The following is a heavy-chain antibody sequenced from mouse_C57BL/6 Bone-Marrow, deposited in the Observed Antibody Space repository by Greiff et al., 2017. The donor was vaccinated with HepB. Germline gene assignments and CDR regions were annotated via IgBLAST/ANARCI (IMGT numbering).Heavy chain of an antibody. CDR2: IWGGGST. Sequence: VKLVESGPGLVAPSQSLSITCTVSGFSLTSSGVDWVRQPPGKGLEWLGVIWGGGSTNYNSALMSRLSISKDNSKSHVFLKMNSLQTDDTAMYYCAKLGNYRFAYWGQGTLVTVAA. CDR1: GFSLTSSG. CDR3: AKLGNYRFAY. D-gene: IGHD2-1*01. V-gene: IGHV2-9*01. J-gene: IGHJ3*01.